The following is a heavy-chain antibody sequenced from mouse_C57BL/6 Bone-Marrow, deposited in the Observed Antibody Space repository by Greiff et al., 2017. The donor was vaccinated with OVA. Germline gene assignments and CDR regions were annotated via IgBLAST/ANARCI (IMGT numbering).Heavy chain of an antibody. V-gene: IGHV5-12*01. CDR2: ISNGGGST. CDR1: GFTFSDYY. Sequence: EVQLVESGGGLVQPGGSLKLSCAASGFTFSDYYMYWVRQTPEKRLEWVAYISNGGGSTYYPDTVKGRFTISRDNAKNTLYLQMSRLKSEDTAMYYCARQAHYYFDYWGQGTTLTVSS. J-gene: IGHJ2*01. CDR3: ARQAHYYFDY.